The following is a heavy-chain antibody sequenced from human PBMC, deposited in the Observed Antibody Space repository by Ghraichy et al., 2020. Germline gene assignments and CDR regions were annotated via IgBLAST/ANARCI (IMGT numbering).Heavy chain of an antibody. CDR3: ARSRLGYCTTTSCYYFDS. V-gene: IGHV3-33*01. D-gene: IGHD2-2*01. CDR2: IWYDGTNK. J-gene: IGHJ4*02. Sequence: GESLNISCAASGFSFSSYGMHWVRQAPGKGLEWVAVIWYDGTNKYYADSVRGRFTISRDNSKNTLYLQMNSLRADDTAVYYCARSRLGYCTTTSCYYFDSWGQGTLVTVSS. CDR1: GFSFSSYG.